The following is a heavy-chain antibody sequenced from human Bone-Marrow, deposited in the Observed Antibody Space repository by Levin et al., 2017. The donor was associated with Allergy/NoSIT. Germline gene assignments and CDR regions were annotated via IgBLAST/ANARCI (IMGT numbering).Heavy chain of an antibody. D-gene: IGHD1-26*01. J-gene: IGHJ4*02. CDR1: GFDFNDYP. V-gene: IGHV3-9*01. CDR2: ISWNSGSI. CDR3: AEASRVETSYYYFDS. Sequence: PGGSLRLSCTASGFDFNDYPMHWVRQAPGKGLEWVSGISWNSGSIGYAASVKGRFTISRDNAKNSLYLQMNSLRPEDTALYFCAEASRVETSYYYFDSWGPGTLVTVSS.